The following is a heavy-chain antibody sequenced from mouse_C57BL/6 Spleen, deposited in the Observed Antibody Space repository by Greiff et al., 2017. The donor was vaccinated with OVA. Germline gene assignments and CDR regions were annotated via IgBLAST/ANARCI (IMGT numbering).Heavy chain of an antibody. Sequence: VQLQQSGAELVKPGASVKISCKASGYAFSSYWMNWVKQRPGKGLEWIGQIYPGDGDTNYNGKFKGKATLTADKSSSTAYMQLSSLTSEDSAVYFCARGNYGYDEGPLAYWGQGTLVTVSA. CDR1: GYAFSSYW. CDR3: ARGNYGYDEGPLAY. D-gene: IGHD2-2*01. CDR2: IYPGDGDT. J-gene: IGHJ3*01. V-gene: IGHV1-80*01.